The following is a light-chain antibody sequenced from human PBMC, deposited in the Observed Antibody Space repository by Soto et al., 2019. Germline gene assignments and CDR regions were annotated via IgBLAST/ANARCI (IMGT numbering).Light chain of an antibody. Sequence: EIVLTQSPGTLSLSPGERATLSCRASQTVTTTFLAWYQQKPGQAPRLLFYGASRRATGIPDRFSGRGSGKDFTLTITRVEPEEFAVYCCHQYDSSRTFGEGTRVEMK. CDR2: GAS. J-gene: IGKJ4*02. CDR1: QTVTTTF. V-gene: IGKV3-20*01. CDR3: HQYDSSRT.